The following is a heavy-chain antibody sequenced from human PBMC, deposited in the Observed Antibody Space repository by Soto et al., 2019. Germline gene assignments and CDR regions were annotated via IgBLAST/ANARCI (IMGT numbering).Heavy chain of an antibody. CDR3: ARKREVVVAATRFYYYGMDV. J-gene: IGHJ6*02. CDR2: ISAYNGNT. Sequence: GASVKVSCKASGYTFTSYGISWVRQAPGQGLEWMGWISAYNGNTNYAQKLQGRVTMTTDTSTSTAYMELRSLRSDDTAVYYCARKREVVVAATRFYYYGMDVWGQGTTVTVSS. V-gene: IGHV1-18*04. D-gene: IGHD2-15*01. CDR1: GYTFTSYG.